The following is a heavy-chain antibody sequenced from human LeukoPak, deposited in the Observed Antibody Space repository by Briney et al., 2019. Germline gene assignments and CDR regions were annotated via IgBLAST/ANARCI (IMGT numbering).Heavy chain of an antibody. Sequence: PGGSLRLSCAASGFTFSSYSMNWVRQAPGKGLEWVSSISSSSSYIYYADSVKGRFTISRDNAKNSLYLQMNSLRAEDTAVYYCARVLIVVVGGGAFDIWGQGTMVTVSS. CDR3: ARVLIVVVGGGAFDI. CDR1: GFTFSSYS. CDR2: ISSSSSYI. D-gene: IGHD3-22*01. J-gene: IGHJ3*02. V-gene: IGHV3-21*01.